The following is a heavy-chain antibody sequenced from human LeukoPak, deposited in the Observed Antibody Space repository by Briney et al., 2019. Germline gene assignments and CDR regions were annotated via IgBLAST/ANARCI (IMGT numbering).Heavy chain of an antibody. CDR2: FYLSGST. D-gene: IGHD4-17*01. Sequence: PSETLSLTCVVSTDPITNGYSWGWVRQPPGKGLEWIGSFYLSGSTHYNPSLRSRVTISVDKSKNQFSLNMRSVTAADTAVYFCAKTDYGHYSGFEVWGQGIMVTVSS. CDR1: TDPITNGYS. V-gene: IGHV4-38-2*01. J-gene: IGHJ3*01. CDR3: AKTDYGHYSGFEV.